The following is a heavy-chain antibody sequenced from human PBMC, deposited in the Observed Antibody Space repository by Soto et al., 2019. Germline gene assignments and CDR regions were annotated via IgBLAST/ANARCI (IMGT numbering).Heavy chain of an antibody. V-gene: IGHV3-23*01. J-gene: IGHJ4*02. CDR1: GCTCSSYA. CDR3: ASLLEWLSSPFDY. Sequence: VGSLRLSCASSGCTCSSYAMSWVRQAPGKGLEWVSAISGSGGSTYYADSVKGRFTISRDNSKNTLYLQMNSLRAEDTAVYYCASLLEWLSSPFDYWGQGTLVTVSS. D-gene: IGHD3-3*01. CDR2: ISGSGGST.